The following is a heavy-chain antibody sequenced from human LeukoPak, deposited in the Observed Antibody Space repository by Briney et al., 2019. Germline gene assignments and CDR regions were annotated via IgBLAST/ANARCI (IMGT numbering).Heavy chain of an antibody. V-gene: IGHV3-30*03. Sequence: PGGSLRLSCAASGFTFSSYGMHWVRQAPGKGLEWVAVISYDGSNKYYADSVKGRFTISRDNSKNTLYMQMNSLRAEDTAVYYCARSGINFGSSGQKLDYWGQGTLVTVSS. CDR2: ISYDGSNK. D-gene: IGHD3-22*01. CDR1: GFTFSSYG. J-gene: IGHJ4*02. CDR3: ARSGINFGSSGQKLDY.